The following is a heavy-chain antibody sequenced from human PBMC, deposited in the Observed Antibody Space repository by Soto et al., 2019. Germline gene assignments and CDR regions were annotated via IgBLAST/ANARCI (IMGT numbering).Heavy chain of an antibody. J-gene: IGHJ3*02. CDR2: IIPIFGTA. CDR3: ARDYSGSGSYYGDDAFDI. D-gene: IGHD1-26*01. CDR1: GGTFSSYA. Sequence: QVQLVQSGAEVKKPGSSVKVSCKASGGTFSSYAISWVRQAPGQGLEWMGGIIPIFGTANYAQKVQGRVTITADESTSTAYMELSSLRSEDTAVYYCARDYSGSGSYYGDDAFDIWGQGTMVTVSS. V-gene: IGHV1-69*12.